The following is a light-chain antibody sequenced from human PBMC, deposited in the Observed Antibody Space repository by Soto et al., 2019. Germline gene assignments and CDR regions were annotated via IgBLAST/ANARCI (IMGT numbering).Light chain of an antibody. CDR3: QQLNSYVFA. V-gene: IGKV1-9*01. J-gene: IGKJ3*01. CDR1: QDVSRY. CDR2: AAS. Sequence: DIQLTQSPSFLSASVGDRVTITCRASQDVSRYLAWYQQKPGKAPNLLIYAASTLRSGVPSRFSGSVSETEFTLAISSLQHEDFATYYCQQLNSYVFAFGPGTKVDIK.